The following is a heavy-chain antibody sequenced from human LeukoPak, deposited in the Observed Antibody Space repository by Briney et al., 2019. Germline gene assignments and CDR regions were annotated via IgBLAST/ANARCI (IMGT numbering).Heavy chain of an antibody. D-gene: IGHD5-24*01. V-gene: IGHV4-34*01. CDR3: ARGGGRGLPLNY. CDR1: GGSFSGYY. J-gene: IGHJ4*02. CDR2: INQSGST. Sequence: SETLSLTCAVYGGSFSGYYWSWIRQPPGQGLEWIGEINQSGSTNYNPSLKSRVTISVDTSKNQFSLKLSSVTAADTAVYYCARGGGRGLPLNYWGQGTLVTVSS.